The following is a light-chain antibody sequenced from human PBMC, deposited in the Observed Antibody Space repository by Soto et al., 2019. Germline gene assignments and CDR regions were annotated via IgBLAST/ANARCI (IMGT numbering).Light chain of an antibody. J-gene: IGKJ3*01. CDR2: AAS. CDR3: QQTAFT. CDR1: QGISSY. Sequence: IQLTQSPSSLSSSVGDRVTITCRASQGISSYLVWYQQQPGKAPKLLIYAASTLQSGVPSRISGSGSGTDFTLTISSVQPEDFATYYCQQTAFTFGPGTKVDIK. V-gene: IGKV1-9*01.